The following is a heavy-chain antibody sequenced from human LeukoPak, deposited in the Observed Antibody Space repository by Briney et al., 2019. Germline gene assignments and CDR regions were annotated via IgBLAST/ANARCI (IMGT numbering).Heavy chain of an antibody. CDR2: ISGSGSST. J-gene: IGHJ5*02. Sequence: GGSLRLSCAASGFTFSSYAMSWVRQAPGKGLEWVSAISGSGSSTYYADSVKGRFTISRDNSKNTLYLQMNSLRAEDTAVYYCAKDPSNFHTSWFDPWGRGTLVTVSS. V-gene: IGHV3-23*01. CDR3: AKDPSNFHTSWFDP. CDR1: GFTFSSYA. D-gene: IGHD2-8*01.